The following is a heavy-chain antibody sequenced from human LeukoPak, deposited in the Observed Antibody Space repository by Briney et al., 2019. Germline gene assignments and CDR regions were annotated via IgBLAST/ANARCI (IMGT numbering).Heavy chain of an antibody. CDR2: IDASSTDI. V-gene: IGHV3-21*05. Sequence: GRSLRLSCAASGFTFSSYGMNWVRQAPGKGLEWVSHIDASSTDIYYADSVKGRFTISRDNAKNSLYLQMNSLRAEDTAVYYCASYSSGWYVQINWGQGTLVTVSS. J-gene: IGHJ4*02. CDR1: GFTFSSYG. D-gene: IGHD6-19*01. CDR3: ASYSSGWYVQIN.